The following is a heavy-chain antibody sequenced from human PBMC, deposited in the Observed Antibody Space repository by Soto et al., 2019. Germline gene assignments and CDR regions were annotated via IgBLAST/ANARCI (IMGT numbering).Heavy chain of an antibody. CDR3: ARHYDSSGYYYGQLGWFDP. CDR2: IYYSGST. D-gene: IGHD3-22*01. J-gene: IGHJ5*02. Sequence: PSETLSLPCTVSGGSISSGDYYWSWIRQPPGKGLEWIGYIYYSGSTYYNPSLKSRVTISVDTSKNQFSLKLSSVTAADTAVYYCARHYDSSGYYYGQLGWFDPSGQGTLVTVSS. V-gene: IGHV4-30-4*01. CDR1: GGSISSGDYY.